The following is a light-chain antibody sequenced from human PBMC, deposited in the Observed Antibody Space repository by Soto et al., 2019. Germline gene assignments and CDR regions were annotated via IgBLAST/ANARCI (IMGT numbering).Light chain of an antibody. J-gene: IGKJ1*01. CDR2: DAS. V-gene: IGKV3-11*02. Sequence: EIVMTQSPATLSLSPGERATLSCRASQSVGKYLVWYQQKPGQAPRLLIYDASNRATGIPARFSGSGSGRDFTLTISSLEPEDLAVYYCQQRGNRPPWTFGQGTKVEIK. CDR3: QQRGNRPPWT. CDR1: QSVGKY.